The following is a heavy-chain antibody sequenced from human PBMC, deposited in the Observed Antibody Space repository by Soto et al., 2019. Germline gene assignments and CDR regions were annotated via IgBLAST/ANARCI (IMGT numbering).Heavy chain of an antibody. CDR3: AREKGEIAAAGIAPNYYYGMDV. CDR2: IWYDGSNK. Sequence: TGGSLRLSCAASGFTFSSYGMHWVRQAPGKGLEWVAVIWYDGSNKYYADSVKGRFTISRDNSKNTLYLQMNSLRAEDTAVYYCAREKGEIAAAGIAPNYYYGMDVWGQGTTVTVSS. D-gene: IGHD6-13*01. V-gene: IGHV3-33*01. J-gene: IGHJ6*02. CDR1: GFTFSSYG.